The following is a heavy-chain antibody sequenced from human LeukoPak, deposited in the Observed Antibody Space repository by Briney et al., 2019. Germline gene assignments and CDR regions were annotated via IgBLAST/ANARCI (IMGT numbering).Heavy chain of an antibody. CDR2: ISSSSSYI. D-gene: IGHD6-13*01. CDR1: GFTFSSYS. Sequence: SGGSLRLSCAASGFTFSSYSMNWVRQAPGKGLEWVSSISSSSSYIYYADSVKGRFTISRDNAKNSLYLQMNSLRAEDTVVYYCARDGVSVGIAGPHDYWGQGTLVTVSS. J-gene: IGHJ4*02. CDR3: ARDGVSVGIAGPHDY. V-gene: IGHV3-21*01.